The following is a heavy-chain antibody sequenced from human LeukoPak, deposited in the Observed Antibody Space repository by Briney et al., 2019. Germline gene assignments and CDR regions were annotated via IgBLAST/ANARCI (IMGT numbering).Heavy chain of an antibody. D-gene: IGHD2-2*01. CDR2: IRYDGSNK. V-gene: IGHV3-30*02. CDR3: AKDDLRYCSSTSCRRLDY. J-gene: IGHJ4*02. CDR1: GFTFSSYG. Sequence: PGGSLRLXCAASGFTFSSYGMHWVRQAPGKGLEWVAFIRYDGSNKYYADSVKGRFTISRDNSKNTLYLQMNSLRAEDTAVYYCAKDDLRYCSSTSCRRLDYWGQGTLVTVSS.